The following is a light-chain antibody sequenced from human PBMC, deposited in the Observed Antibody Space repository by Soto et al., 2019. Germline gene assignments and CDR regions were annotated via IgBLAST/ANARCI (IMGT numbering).Light chain of an antibody. CDR3: QHFGSSPPKYT. CDR1: QTVSSSH. J-gene: IGKJ2*01. Sequence: EVVLTQSPGTLSLSPGERATLYCRASQTVSSSHLAWYQQKPGQAPRLLIYGASDRATDIPDRFSGSGSGTDFTLTISRLEPEDFAVYYCQHFGSSPPKYTFGQGTKLEIK. CDR2: GAS. V-gene: IGKV3-20*01.